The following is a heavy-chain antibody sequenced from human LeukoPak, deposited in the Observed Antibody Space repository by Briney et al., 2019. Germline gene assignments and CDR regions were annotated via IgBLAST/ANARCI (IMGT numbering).Heavy chain of an antibody. J-gene: IGHJ4*02. V-gene: IGHV3-7*01. D-gene: IGHD5-18*01. CDR2: IKQDGGDK. CDR1: GFTFRDYW. CDR3: VRAGYTYGTLYF. Sequence: GGSLRLSRAASGFTFRDYWMTWVRQAPGKGLEWVADIKQDGGDKNYGDSVKGRFTISRDNAKNSLYLKMDSLRAEDTAVYYCVRAGYTYGTLYFSGQGTLVPVSS.